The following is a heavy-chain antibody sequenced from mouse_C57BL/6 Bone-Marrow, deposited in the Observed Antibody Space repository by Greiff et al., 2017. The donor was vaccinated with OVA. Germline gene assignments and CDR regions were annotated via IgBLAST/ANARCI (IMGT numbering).Heavy chain of an antibody. CDR2: IYPGSGST. V-gene: IGHV1-55*01. D-gene: IGHD1-1*01. Sequence: QVQLKQPGAELVKPGASVKMSCKASGYTFTSYWITWVKQRPGQGLEWIGDIYPGSGSTNYNEKFKSKATLTVDTSSSTAYMQLSSLTAEDSAVYYCARWGYYGSSWYFEVWGTGTTVTVAS. CDR3: ARWGYYGSSWYFEV. CDR1: GYTFTSYW. J-gene: IGHJ1*03.